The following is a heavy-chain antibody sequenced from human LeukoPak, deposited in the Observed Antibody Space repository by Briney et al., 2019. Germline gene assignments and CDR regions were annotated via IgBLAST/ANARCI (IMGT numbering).Heavy chain of an antibody. J-gene: IGHJ3*02. CDR1: GGTFSSYA. CDR3: ASRMEVGATFGGDAFDI. Sequence: SVKVSCKASGGTFSSYAISWVRQAPGQGLEWMGRIIPIFGTADYAQKFQGRVTITTDESTSTAYMGLSSLRSEDTAVYYCASRMEVGATFGGDAFDIWGQGTMVTVSS. CDR2: IIPIFGTA. D-gene: IGHD1-26*01. V-gene: IGHV1-69*05.